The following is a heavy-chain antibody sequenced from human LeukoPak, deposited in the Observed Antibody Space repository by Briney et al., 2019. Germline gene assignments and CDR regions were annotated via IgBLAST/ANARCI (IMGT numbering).Heavy chain of an antibody. Sequence: GGSLRLSCAASGFTVSSNYMSWVRQAPGKGLEWVSVIYSGGSTYYADSVKGRFTISRDNSKNTLYLQMNSLRAEDTAVYYCAKEDFYGSGRGYYYYMDVWGKGTTVTISS. J-gene: IGHJ6*03. CDR1: GFTVSSNY. CDR2: IYSGGST. CDR3: AKEDFYGSGRGYYYYMDV. D-gene: IGHD3-10*01. V-gene: IGHV3-53*05.